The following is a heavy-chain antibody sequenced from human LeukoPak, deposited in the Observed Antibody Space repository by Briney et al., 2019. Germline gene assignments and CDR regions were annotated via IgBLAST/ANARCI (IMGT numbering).Heavy chain of an antibody. D-gene: IGHD1-26*01. CDR1: GFTSSTYA. Sequence: PGGSLRLSCVASGFTSSTYAMHWVRQAPGKGLEWVAVFSYDGSNNYYADSVKGRFTISRDTSKNTLYLQMNSLRPEDTAVYYCARDLRLIVGAHGAMDYWGQGTLVTVSS. J-gene: IGHJ4*02. CDR3: ARDLRLIVGAHGAMDY. CDR2: FSYDGSNN. V-gene: IGHV3-30-3*01.